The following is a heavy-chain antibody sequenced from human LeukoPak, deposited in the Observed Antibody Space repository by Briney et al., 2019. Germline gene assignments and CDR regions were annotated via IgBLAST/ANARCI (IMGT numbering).Heavy chain of an antibody. Sequence: PSETLSLTCTVSGGSISSSSYYWGWIRQPPGKGLEWIGSIYYSGSTYYNPSLKSRVTISVDTSKNQFSLKLSSVTAADTAVYYCARRGSGSYYLDYWGQGTLVTVSS. J-gene: IGHJ4*02. CDR1: GGSISSSSYY. CDR2: IYYSGST. V-gene: IGHV4-39*01. D-gene: IGHD3-10*01. CDR3: ARRGSGSYYLDY.